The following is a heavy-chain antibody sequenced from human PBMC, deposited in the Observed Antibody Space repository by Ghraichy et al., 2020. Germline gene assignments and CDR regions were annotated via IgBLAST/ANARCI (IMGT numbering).Heavy chain of an antibody. J-gene: IGHJ3*02. CDR3: ARHHWRGNDAFAI. V-gene: IGHV4-39*01. CDR1: GGSISSNDDY. D-gene: IGHD3-16*01. CDR2: YFYKGNV. Sequence: SETLSLTCTVSGGSISSNDDYWGWSRQPPGKGLEWIGSYFYKGNVYYNPSLKSRVTISVNTSKNQYSLKLSSVTAADTAVYYCARHHWRGNDAFAIWGQGTLVTVSS.